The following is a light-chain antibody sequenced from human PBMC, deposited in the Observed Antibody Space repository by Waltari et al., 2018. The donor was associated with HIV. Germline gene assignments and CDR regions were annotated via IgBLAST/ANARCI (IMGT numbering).Light chain of an antibody. CDR1: QSVSSSY. CDR2: GTS. J-gene: IGKJ4*01. Sequence: EIVLTQSPGTLSLSPGERATLPCRASQSVSSSYFAWYQQKPGQAPRLLISGTSSRATGIPDRFSGRGSGTDFTLTISRLEPEDFAVYYCQQSANSPSLTFGGGTKVEIK. CDR3: QQSANSPSLT. V-gene: IGKV3-20*01.